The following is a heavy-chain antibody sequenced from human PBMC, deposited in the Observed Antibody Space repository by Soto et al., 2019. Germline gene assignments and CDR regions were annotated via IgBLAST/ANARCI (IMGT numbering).Heavy chain of an antibody. J-gene: IGHJ4*02. D-gene: IGHD3-3*01. Sequence: EVQLLDSGGGLVQPGGSLRLSCAASGFTFSTYGMSWVRQAPGKGLEWVSSISGNGATTDYADFVEGRFTVSRDNSKNTLHLQMNPLRADDTAVYYCAKDRDFWSGPCLDFWGRGTLVTVSS. V-gene: IGHV3-23*01. CDR3: AKDRDFWSGPCLDF. CDR1: GFTFSTYG. CDR2: ISGNGATT.